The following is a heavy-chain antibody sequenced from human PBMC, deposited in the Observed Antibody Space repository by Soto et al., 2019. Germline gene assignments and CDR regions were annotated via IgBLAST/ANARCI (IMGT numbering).Heavy chain of an antibody. Sequence: ASVKVSCKASGGTFSSYAISWVRQAPGQGLEWMGGIIPIFGTANYAQKFQGGVTITADESTSTDYMELSSLRSEDTAVYYCARDRRSEKGIGAAGPHLPWCRMDVWGQGTTVTVSS. CDR3: ARDRRSEKGIGAAGPHLPWCRMDV. V-gene: IGHV1-69*13. J-gene: IGHJ6*02. CDR1: GGTFSSYA. CDR2: IIPIFGTA. D-gene: IGHD6-13*01.